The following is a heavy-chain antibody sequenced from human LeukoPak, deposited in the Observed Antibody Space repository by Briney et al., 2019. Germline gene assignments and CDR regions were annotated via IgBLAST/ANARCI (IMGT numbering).Heavy chain of an antibody. V-gene: IGHV3-30*02. Sequence: PGGSLRLSCAASGFTFISYGVHWVRQAPGKGLEWVAFIRYDGSNKYYADSVKGRFTISRDNSKNTLYLQMNSLRAEDTAVYYCAKDLSSWVYNWFDPWGQGTLVTVSS. J-gene: IGHJ5*02. D-gene: IGHD6-13*01. CDR2: IRYDGSNK. CDR3: AKDLSSWVYNWFDP. CDR1: GFTFISYG.